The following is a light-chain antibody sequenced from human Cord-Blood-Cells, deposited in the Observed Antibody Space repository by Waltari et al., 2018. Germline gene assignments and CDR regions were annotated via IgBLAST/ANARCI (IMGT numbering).Light chain of an antibody. V-gene: IGLV2-11*01. CDR2: DVS. Sequence: QSALTQPRSVSGSPGQSVTISCTGTSRDVGGYNYVSWYQQNPGKAPKLMIYDVSKRPSGVPDRFSGSKSGNTASLTISGLQAEDEADYYCCSYAGSYTFVVFGGGTKLTVL. CDR1: SRDVGGYNY. J-gene: IGLJ2*01. CDR3: CSYAGSYTFVV.